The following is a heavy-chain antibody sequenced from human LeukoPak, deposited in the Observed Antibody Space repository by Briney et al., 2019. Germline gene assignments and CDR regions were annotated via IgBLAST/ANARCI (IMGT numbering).Heavy chain of an antibody. CDR1: GFTFSDYY. CDR2: ISGSGGST. D-gene: IGHD3-9*01. J-gene: IGHJ6*02. CDR3: AKPMHYDILTGYYRASYYYGMDV. Sequence: PGGSLRLSCAASGFTFSDYYMSWIRQAPGKGLEWVSAISGSGGSTCYADSVKGRFTISRDNSKNTLYLQMNSLRAEDTAVYYCAKPMHYDILTGYYRASYYYGMDVWGQGTTVTVSS. V-gene: IGHV3-23*01.